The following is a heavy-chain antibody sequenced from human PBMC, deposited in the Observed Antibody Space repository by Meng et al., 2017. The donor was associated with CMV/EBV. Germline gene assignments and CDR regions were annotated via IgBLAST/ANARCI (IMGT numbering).Heavy chain of an antibody. J-gene: IGHJ5*02. Sequence: GGSLRLSCAASGFTFSSYAMHWVRQAPGKGLEYVSAISSNGGSTYYADSVKGRFTISRDNSKNTLYLQMGSLRAEDTAVYYCARTLAARLNWFDPWGQGTLVTVSS. CDR2: ISSNGGST. CDR1: GFTFSSYA. CDR3: ARTLAARLNWFDP. D-gene: IGHD6-6*01. V-gene: IGHV3-64*02.